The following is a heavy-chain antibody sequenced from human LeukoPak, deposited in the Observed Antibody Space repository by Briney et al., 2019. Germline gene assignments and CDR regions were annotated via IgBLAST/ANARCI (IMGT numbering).Heavy chain of an antibody. CDR1: GGSFSGYY. CDR2: INHSGST. V-gene: IGHV4-34*01. D-gene: IGHD6-6*01. CDR3: ARDGGVAARPVDY. J-gene: IGHJ4*02. Sequence: PSETLSLTCAVYGGSFSGYYWSWIRQPPGKGLEWIGEINHSGSTNYNSSLKSRVTISVDTSKNQFSLKLSSVTAADTAVYYCARDGGVAARPVDYWGREPWSPSPQ.